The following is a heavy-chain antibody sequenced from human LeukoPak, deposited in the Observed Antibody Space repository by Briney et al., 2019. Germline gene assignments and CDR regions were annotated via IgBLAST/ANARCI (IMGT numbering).Heavy chain of an antibody. J-gene: IGHJ4*02. CDR1: GFTFSSYG. CDR3: AKGPGGPYYYDSSHFDY. Sequence: PGGSLRLSCAASGFTFSSYGMTWVRQAPGKGLEWVSAISGSGSGGNTYYADSVKGRFTISRDNSKNTLYLQMNSLRAEDTAVYYCAKGPGGPYYYDSSHFDYWGQGTLVTVSS. D-gene: IGHD3-22*01. CDR2: ISGSGSGGNT. V-gene: IGHV3-23*01.